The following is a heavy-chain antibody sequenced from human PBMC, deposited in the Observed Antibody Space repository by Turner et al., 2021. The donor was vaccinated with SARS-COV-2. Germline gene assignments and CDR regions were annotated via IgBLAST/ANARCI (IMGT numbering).Heavy chain of an antibody. CDR3: ARDLGYPFGGMDV. V-gene: IGHV3-30-3*01. J-gene: IGHJ6*02. CDR2: ISYDGSNK. D-gene: IGHD3-16*01. CDR1: GFTFSSYA. Sequence: QVQLVESGGGVVQPGRSLSLSCAASGFTFSSYAMHWVRQAPGKGLEWVAVISYDGSNKNYADSVKGRFTISRDNSKNTLYLQMNSLRAEDTAVYYCARDLGYPFGGMDVWGQGTTVTVSS.